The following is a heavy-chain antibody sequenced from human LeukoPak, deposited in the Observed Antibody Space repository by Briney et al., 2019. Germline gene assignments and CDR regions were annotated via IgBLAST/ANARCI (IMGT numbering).Heavy chain of an antibody. CDR3: ARELYGRFDY. V-gene: IGHV1-18*01. D-gene: IGHD3-3*01. CDR1: GYTFTSYG. J-gene: IGHJ4*02. Sequence: GASVKVSCKASGYTFTSYGFSRVRQAPGQGLEWMGWINPYNGNTKYAQKFQGRVTMTTDTSTSTAYMELRSLRFDDAAVYYCARELYGRFDYWGQGTLVTVSS. CDR2: INPYNGNT.